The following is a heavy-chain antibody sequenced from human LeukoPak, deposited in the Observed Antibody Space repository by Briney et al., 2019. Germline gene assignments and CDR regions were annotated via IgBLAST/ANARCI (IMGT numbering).Heavy chain of an antibody. CDR3: AKHVITDGSGCYYFDS. CDR1: GGSISSDCCY. J-gene: IGHJ4*02. CDR2: FYYTGTT. D-gene: IGHD3-22*01. V-gene: IGHV4-39*01. Sequence: SETLSLTCTVSGGSISSDCCYWGWIRQPPGKGPEWIGGFYYTGTTYYSPSLKSRITISANTSKNQFSLRLSSVTAADTAVYYCAKHVITDGSGCYYFDSWGQGTLVTVSS.